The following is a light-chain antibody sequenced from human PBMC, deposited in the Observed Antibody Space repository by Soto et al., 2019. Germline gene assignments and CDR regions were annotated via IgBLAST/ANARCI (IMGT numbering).Light chain of an antibody. Sequence: DIQLTQSTPSLSASVGDKVTITCRASQNIGTTLNWYQLRPGKAPKLLIYVTSTLQTGVPSRFSGSGSGSDFTLTINNLRPEDFATYSCQQTHGSPTFGQGTKVEIK. CDR2: VTS. CDR3: QQTHGSPT. J-gene: IGKJ1*01. CDR1: QNIGTT. V-gene: IGKV1-39*01.